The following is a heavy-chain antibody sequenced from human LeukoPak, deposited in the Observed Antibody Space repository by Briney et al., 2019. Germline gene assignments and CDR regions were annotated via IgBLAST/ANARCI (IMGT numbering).Heavy chain of an antibody. D-gene: IGHD5-18*01. CDR3: ARRTGGYSYNY. CDR2: IYYSGST. CDR1: GGSISSSSYY. J-gene: IGHJ4*02. V-gene: IGHV4-39*01. Sequence: SETLSLTCTVSGGSISSSSYYWGWIRQPPGKGLEWIGSIYYSGSTYYNPSLKSRVTISVDTSKNQFSLKLSSVTAADTAVYYCARRTGGYSYNYWGQGTLVTVSS.